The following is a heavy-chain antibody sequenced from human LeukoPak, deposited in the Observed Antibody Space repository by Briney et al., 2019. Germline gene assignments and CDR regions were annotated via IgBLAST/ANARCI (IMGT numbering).Heavy chain of an antibody. CDR2: IYVSGGT. V-gene: IGHV4-61*10. CDR3: ARDSGTYRGYFDY. D-gene: IGHD1-26*01. CDR1: GGSFSSDSYY. Sequence: SETLSLTCTVSGGSFSSDSYYWSWIRQPAGKGLEWIGRIYVSGGTNYNPSLKSRVTVSVDTSKNQFSLKLTSVTAADTAVYYCARDSGTYRGYFDYWGQGTLVSVSS. J-gene: IGHJ4*02.